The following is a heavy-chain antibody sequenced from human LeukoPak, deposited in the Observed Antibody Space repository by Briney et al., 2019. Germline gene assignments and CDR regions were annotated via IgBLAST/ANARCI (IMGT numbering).Heavy chain of an antibody. CDR1: GGSFSGYY. Sequence: SETLSLTCAVCGGSFSGYYWSWIRQPPGKGLEWIGEINHSGSTNYNPSLKSRVTISVDTSKNQFSLKLSSVTAADTAVYYCARVVSAMPNWFDPWGQGTLVTVSS. CDR2: INHSGST. CDR3: ARVVSAMPNWFDP. D-gene: IGHD2-2*01. V-gene: IGHV4-34*01. J-gene: IGHJ5*02.